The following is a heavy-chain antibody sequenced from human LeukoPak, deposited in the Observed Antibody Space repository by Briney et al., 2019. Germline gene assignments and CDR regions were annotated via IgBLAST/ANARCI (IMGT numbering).Heavy chain of an antibody. CDR2: IYYSGST. Sequence: SETLSLTCTVSGGSISSSSYYWGWIRQPPGKGLEWIGSIYYSGSTYYNPSLKSRVTISVDMSKNQFSLKLSSVTAADTVVYYCARLNYYDSSGPWYWGQGTLVTVSS. J-gene: IGHJ4*02. V-gene: IGHV4-39*01. CDR3: ARLNYYDSSGPWY. CDR1: GGSISSSSYY. D-gene: IGHD3-22*01.